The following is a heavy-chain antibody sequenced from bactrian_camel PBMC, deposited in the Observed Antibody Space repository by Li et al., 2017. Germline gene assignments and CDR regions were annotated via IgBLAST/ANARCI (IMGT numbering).Heavy chain of an antibody. V-gene: IGHV3S53*01. CDR1: YSYSNYC. CDR3: ASDSALCTSDGLYVY. CDR2: IRADGTT. J-gene: IGHJ4*01. Sequence: HVQLVESGGGSVQPGGSLRLSCAASYSYSNYCMGWFRQAAGKQREWVSAIRADGTTSYDDSVKGRFTISRDNANHTLYLQMNTLKLEDTAMYYCASDSALCTSDGLYVYWGQGTQVTVS. D-gene: IGHD6*01.